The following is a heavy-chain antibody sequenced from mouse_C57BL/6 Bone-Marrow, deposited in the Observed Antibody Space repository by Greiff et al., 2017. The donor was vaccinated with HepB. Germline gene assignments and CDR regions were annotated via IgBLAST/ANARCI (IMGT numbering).Heavy chain of an antibody. CDR1: GFNIKDDY. CDR3: TKTYDYGSSYDWFAY. J-gene: IGHJ3*01. Sequence: EVQLQQSGAELVRPGASVKLSCTASGFNIKDDYMHWVKQRPEQGLEWIGWIDPENGDTEYASKFQGKATITADTSSNTAYLQLSSLTSEDTAVYYCTKTYDYGSSYDWFAYWGQGTLVTVSA. CDR2: IDPENGDT. V-gene: IGHV14-4*01. D-gene: IGHD1-1*01.